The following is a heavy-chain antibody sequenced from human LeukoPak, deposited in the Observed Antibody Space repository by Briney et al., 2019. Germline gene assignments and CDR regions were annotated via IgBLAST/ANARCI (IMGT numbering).Heavy chain of an antibody. V-gene: IGHV1-8*02. CDR2: MNPNSGNT. J-gene: IGHJ4*02. CDR1: GYTFTSYG. D-gene: IGHD3-22*01. Sequence: ASVKVSCKASGYTFTSYGISWVRQATGQGLEWMGWMNPNSGNTGYAQKFQGRVTMTRNTSISTAYMELSSLRSEDTAVYYCARGGPSPPETYYYDSSGSFIDYWGQGTLVTVSS. CDR3: ARGGPSPPETYYYDSSGSFIDY.